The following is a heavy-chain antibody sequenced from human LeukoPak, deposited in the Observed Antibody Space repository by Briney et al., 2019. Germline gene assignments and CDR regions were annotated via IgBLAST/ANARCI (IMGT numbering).Heavy chain of an antibody. CDR2: FSAYNGNT. CDR1: GYTFTSYG. Sequence: ASVTVSCKASGYTFTSYGISGVRQAPGQGLEWMGWFSAYNGNTNYAQKLQGRVTMTTDTSTSTAYMELRSLRSDDTAVYYCARDRYYDSSGYYYGRPDYWGQGTLVTVSS. D-gene: IGHD3-22*01. CDR3: ARDRYYDSSGYYYGRPDY. J-gene: IGHJ4*02. V-gene: IGHV1-18*01.